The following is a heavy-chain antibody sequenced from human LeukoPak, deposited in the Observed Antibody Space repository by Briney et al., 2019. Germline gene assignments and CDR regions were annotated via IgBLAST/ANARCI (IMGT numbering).Heavy chain of an antibody. CDR1: GGSFSGYY. CDR3: ARLRLTTVTTTLSYYYYGMDV. D-gene: IGHD4-17*01. CDR2: INHSGST. V-gene: IGHV4-34*01. J-gene: IGHJ6*02. Sequence: SETLSLTCAVYGGSFSGYYWSWIRQPPGKALEWIGEINHSGSTNYNPSLKSRVTISVDTSKNQFSLKLSSVTAADTAVYYCARLRLTTVTTTLSYYYYGMDVWGQGTTVTVSS.